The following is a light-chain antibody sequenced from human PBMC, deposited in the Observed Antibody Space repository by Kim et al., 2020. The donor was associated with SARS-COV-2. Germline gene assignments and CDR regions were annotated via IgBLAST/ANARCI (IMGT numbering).Light chain of an antibody. J-gene: IGLJ1*01. Sequence: MPPGQTASITCSGDKLGNNYASCYQQKPGQSPVLVIYQDSKRPSGIPERFSGSNSGNTATLTISGTQAMDEADYYCQAWDSSTYVFGTGTKVTVL. V-gene: IGLV3-1*01. CDR1: KLGNNY. CDR2: QDS. CDR3: QAWDSSTYV.